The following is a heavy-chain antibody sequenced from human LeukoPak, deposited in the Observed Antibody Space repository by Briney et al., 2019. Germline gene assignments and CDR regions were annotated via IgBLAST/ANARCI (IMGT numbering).Heavy chain of an antibody. J-gene: IGHJ5*02. CDR3: ARLLFDP. CDR1: GFTFSSYE. V-gene: IGHV4-34*01. Sequence: GSLRLSCAASGFTFSSYEMNWVRQAPGKGLEWIGEINHSGSTNYNPSLKSRVTISVDTPKNQFSLKLSSVTAADTAVYYCARLLFDPWGQGTLVTVSS. CDR2: INHSGST.